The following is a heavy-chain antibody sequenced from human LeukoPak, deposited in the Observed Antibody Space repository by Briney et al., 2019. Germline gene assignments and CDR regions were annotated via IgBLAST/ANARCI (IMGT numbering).Heavy chain of an antibody. D-gene: IGHD1-1*01. CDR1: GYILTELS. V-gene: IGHV1-24*01. CDR3: VIMSHTVVPTARIYYYIDI. Sequence: AASVKVSCKVCGYILTELSIHWVRQAPGKGLEWMGSFDPENAKTMSAQTFQGRVTMTEDTSTDTAYMELRSLRSDDTAIYYCVIMSHTVVPTARIYYYIDIWGTGTTVIVSS. J-gene: IGHJ6*03. CDR2: FDPENAKT.